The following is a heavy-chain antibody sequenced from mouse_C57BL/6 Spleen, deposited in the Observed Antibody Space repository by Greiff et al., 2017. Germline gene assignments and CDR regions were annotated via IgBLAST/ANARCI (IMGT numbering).Heavy chain of an antibody. CDR1: GYTFTSYT. V-gene: IGHV1-4*01. CDR2: INPSSGYT. CDR3: ARDYDYDAMDY. D-gene: IGHD1-1*02. Sequence: VKLQESGAELARPGASVKMSCKASGYTFTSYTMHWVKQRPGQGLEWIGYINPSSGYTKYNQKFKDKATLTADKSSSTAYMQLSSLTSEDSAVYYCARDYDYDAMDYWGQGTSVTVSS. J-gene: IGHJ4*01.